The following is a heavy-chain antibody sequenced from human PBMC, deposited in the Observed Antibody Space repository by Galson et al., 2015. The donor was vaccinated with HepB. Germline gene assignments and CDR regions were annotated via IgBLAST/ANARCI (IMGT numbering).Heavy chain of an antibody. CDR3: ASAVVVVPAAMGPTKDSYYYGMDV. CDR2: ISSSSSYI. J-gene: IGHJ6*02. Sequence: SLRLSCAASGFTFSSYSMNWVRQAPGKGLEWVSSISSSSSYIYYADSVKGRFTISRDNAKNLLYLQMNSLRAEDTAVYYCASAVVVVPAAMGPTKDSYYYGMDVWGQGTTVTVSS. D-gene: IGHD2-2*01. V-gene: IGHV3-21*01. CDR1: GFTFSSYS.